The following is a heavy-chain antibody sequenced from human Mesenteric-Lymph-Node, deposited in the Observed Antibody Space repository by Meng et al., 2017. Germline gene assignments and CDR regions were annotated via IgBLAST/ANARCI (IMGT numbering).Heavy chain of an antibody. CDR1: GFTFSSYA. D-gene: IGHD6-13*01. J-gene: IGHJ4*02. Sequence: GESLKISCAASGFTFSSYAMSWVRQAPGKGLEWVSAISGSGGSTYYADSVKGRFTISRDNSKNTLYLQMNSLRAEDTAVYYCAKAGDASWYNYWGQGTLVTVSS. CDR2: ISGSGGST. V-gene: IGHV3-23*01. CDR3: AKAGDASWYNY.